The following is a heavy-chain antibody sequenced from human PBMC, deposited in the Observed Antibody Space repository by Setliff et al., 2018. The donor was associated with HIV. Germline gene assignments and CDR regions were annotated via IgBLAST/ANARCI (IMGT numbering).Heavy chain of an antibody. D-gene: IGHD2-21*01. Sequence: GGSLRLSCTASGFTFTNAWLTWVRQAPGKGLEWIARIKRKTDGGATDYAAPVKGRFTVSRDDSRNPLYLQMNNLKTEDTAMYYCTTDWGGGGGAPLDPWGQGTQVTVSS. J-gene: IGHJ5*02. V-gene: IGHV3-15*01. CDR3: TTDWGGGGGAPLDP. CDR2: IKRKTDGGAT. CDR1: GFTFTNAW.